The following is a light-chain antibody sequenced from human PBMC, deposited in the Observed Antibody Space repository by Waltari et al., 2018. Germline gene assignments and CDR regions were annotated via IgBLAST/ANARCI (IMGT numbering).Light chain of an antibody. Sequence: DIQMTQSPSSVPASVGDTVTITCRASNNINTYLAWFQQKPGKAPKSLIYAASSLESGVPSKFSGSGSGTDFTLNITSLQPEDLATYFCQQYSGFPRTFGQGTKVEIK. CDR1: NNINTY. J-gene: IGKJ1*01. V-gene: IGKV1-16*02. CDR3: QQYSGFPRT. CDR2: AAS.